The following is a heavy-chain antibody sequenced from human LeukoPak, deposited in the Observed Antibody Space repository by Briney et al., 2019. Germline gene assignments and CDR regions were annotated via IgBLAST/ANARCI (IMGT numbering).Heavy chain of an antibody. D-gene: IGHD5-18*01. Sequence: ASVKVSCKASGGTFSSYAISWVRQAPGQGLEWMGRIIPILGIANYAQKFQGRVTITAEKSTSTAYMELSSLRSEDTAVYYCARDRIQLWFPGAFDIWGQGTMVTVSS. J-gene: IGHJ3*02. V-gene: IGHV1-69*04. CDR2: IIPILGIA. CDR3: ARDRIQLWFPGAFDI. CDR1: GGTFSSYA.